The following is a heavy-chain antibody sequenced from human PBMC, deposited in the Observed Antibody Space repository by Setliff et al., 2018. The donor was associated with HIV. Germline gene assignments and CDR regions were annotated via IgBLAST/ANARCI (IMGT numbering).Heavy chain of an antibody. Sequence: ASVKVSCKASGYTLTDYYIHWVRQAPGQGLEWMGRINPNNGGTNYAQKFQGRVTMTRDTSISTAYMELSRLRSDDTAVYYCARAGYYDSSGYSAFDIWGQGTMVTVSS. CDR2: INPNNGGT. V-gene: IGHV1-2*06. J-gene: IGHJ3*02. D-gene: IGHD3-22*01. CDR1: GYTLTDYY. CDR3: ARAGYYDSSGYSAFDI.